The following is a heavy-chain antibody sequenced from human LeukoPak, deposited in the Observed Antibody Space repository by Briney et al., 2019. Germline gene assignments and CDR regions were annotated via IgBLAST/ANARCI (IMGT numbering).Heavy chain of an antibody. CDR3: ARHTIFGVVTANY. D-gene: IGHD3-3*01. J-gene: IGHJ4*02. Sequence: SETLSLTCTASGGSISSSSYYWGWIRQPPGKGLEWIGSIYYSGSTYYNPSLKSRVTISVDTSKNQFSLKLSSVTAADTAVYYCARHTIFGVVTANYWGQGTLVTVSS. V-gene: IGHV4-39*01. CDR2: IYYSGST. CDR1: GGSISSSSYY.